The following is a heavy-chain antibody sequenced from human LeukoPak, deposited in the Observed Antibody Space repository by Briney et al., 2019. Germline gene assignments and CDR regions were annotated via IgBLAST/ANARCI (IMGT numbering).Heavy chain of an antibody. CDR2: TYHKSKWFN. V-gene: IGHV6-1*01. J-gene: IGHJ6*02. Sequence: SQTLSLTCAISGDSVSRYSAAWNWIRQSPSRGLEWLGRTYHKSKWFNDYADSVKSRITVNPDTSKNQFSLHLNSVTPDDTAVYFCARGQDYYYGMDVWGQGTTVTVSS. CDR1: GDSVSRYSAA. CDR3: ARGQDYYYGMDV.